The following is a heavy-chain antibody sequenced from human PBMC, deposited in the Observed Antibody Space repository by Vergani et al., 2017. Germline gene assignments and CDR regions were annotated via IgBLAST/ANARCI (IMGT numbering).Heavy chain of an antibody. J-gene: IGHJ3*02. V-gene: IGHV3-23*01. Sequence: EVQLLESGGGLVQPGGSLRLSCAASGFTFSSYAMSWVRQAPGKGLEWVLAISGSGGSIYYADSVKGRFTISRDNAKNSLYLQMNSLRAEDTAVYYCARRIGVSGSYFDAFDIWGQGTMVTVSS. CDR1: GFTFSSYA. CDR3: ARRIGVSGSYFDAFDI. CDR2: ISGSGGSI. D-gene: IGHD1-26*01.